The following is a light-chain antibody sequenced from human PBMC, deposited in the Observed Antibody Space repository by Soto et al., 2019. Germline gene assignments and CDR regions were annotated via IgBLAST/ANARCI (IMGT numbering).Light chain of an antibody. Sequence: EVEMTQSPASLSASAGERATISCRASQSISSSLAWYQQKPGKAPRLLIYGTTTMEAGVPSRFSGSGSGADFTLTISSLQSEDFAFYYCQQYNNGPQTFGQGTKVEIK. CDR1: QSISSS. CDR3: QQYNNGPQT. CDR2: GTT. J-gene: IGKJ1*01. V-gene: IGKV3-15*01.